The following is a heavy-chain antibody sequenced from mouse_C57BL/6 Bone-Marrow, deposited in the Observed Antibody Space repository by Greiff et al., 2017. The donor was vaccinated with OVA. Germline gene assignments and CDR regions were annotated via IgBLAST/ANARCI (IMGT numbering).Heavy chain of an antibody. Sequence: QVQLQPPGAELVKPGASVKLSCQASGYTVTSYWMHWVKQRPGRGLELIGRIDPNSGGTKYNEKFKSKATLTVDKPSSTAYMQFSSLTSEDSAVYYCARWAAYWGQGTLVTVSA. V-gene: IGHV1-72*01. CDR2: IDPNSGGT. J-gene: IGHJ3*01. CDR1: GYTVTSYW. CDR3: ARWAAY.